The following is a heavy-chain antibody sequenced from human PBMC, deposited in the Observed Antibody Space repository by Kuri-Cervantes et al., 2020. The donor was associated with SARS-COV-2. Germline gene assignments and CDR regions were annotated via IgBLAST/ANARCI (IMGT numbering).Heavy chain of an antibody. Sequence: ASVKVSCKVSGYTLTELSMHWVRQAPGKGLEWMGGFDPEDSETIYAQKFQGRVTMTEDTSTDTAYMELSSLRSEDPAVYYCARKRVVPAAMCSGMDVWGQGTTVTVSS. CDR1: GYTLTELS. CDR2: FDPEDSET. J-gene: IGHJ6*02. D-gene: IGHD2-2*01. CDR3: ARKRVVPAAMCSGMDV. V-gene: IGHV1-24*01.